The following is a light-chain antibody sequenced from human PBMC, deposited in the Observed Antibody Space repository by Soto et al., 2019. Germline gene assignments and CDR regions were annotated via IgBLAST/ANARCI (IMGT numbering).Light chain of an antibody. Sequence: DIQMTQSPSSLSASVGDRVTITCRAGQSTSIYVNWYQQKPGKAPKLLIYAASSLQSGVPSRFSGSESGTDFILTISSLQPEDFANYYCQQSYSTPYTFGQGTKLEIK. CDR2: AAS. J-gene: IGKJ2*01. V-gene: IGKV1-39*01. CDR3: QQSYSTPYT. CDR1: QSTSIY.